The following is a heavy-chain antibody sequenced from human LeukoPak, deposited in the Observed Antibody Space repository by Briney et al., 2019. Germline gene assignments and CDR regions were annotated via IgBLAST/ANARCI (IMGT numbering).Heavy chain of an antibody. J-gene: IGHJ3*02. D-gene: IGHD3-10*01. CDR3: AKDHAYGSGSYDAFDI. CDR1: GFTFSSYA. CDR2: ISGSGGST. Sequence: GGSLRLSCAASGFTFSSYAMSWVRQAPGKGLEWVSAISGSGGSTYYADSVRGRFTISRDNSKNTLYLQMNSLRAEDTAVYYCAKDHAYGSGSYDAFDIWGQGTMVTVSS. V-gene: IGHV3-23*01.